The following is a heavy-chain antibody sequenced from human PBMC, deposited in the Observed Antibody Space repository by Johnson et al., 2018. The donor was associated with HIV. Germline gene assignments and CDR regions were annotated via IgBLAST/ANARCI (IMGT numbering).Heavy chain of an antibody. Sequence: VQLVESGGGVVRPGGSLRLSCAASGFTFDDYAMHWVRQAPGKGLEWVSGISWNSGSIGYADSVKARFTISRDDARNTLYLQMNSPRVDDTAIYYCARVRAGRENAFDIWGQGTMVTVSS. CDR3: ARVRAGRENAFDI. V-gene: IGHV3-9*01. CDR2: ISWNSGSI. CDR1: GFTFDDYA. J-gene: IGHJ3*02. D-gene: IGHD1-26*01.